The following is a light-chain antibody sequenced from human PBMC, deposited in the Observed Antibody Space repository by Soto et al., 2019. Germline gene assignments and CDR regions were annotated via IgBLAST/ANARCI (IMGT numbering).Light chain of an antibody. V-gene: IGKV3-20*01. CDR3: QQYYNSRT. Sequence: EIVMTQSPGTLSLSPGERATLSCRASQSLSSSYLAWYQQKPGQAPRLLIYGASSRATGVPDRFSGSGSGTDFTLTISSLEPEDFAMYYCQQYYNSRTFGQGTRLEIK. J-gene: IGKJ5*01. CDR1: QSLSSSY. CDR2: GAS.